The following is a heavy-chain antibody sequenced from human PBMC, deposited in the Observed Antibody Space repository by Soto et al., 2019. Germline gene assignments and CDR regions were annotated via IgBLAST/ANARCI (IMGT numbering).Heavy chain of an antibody. D-gene: IGHD2-21*01. V-gene: IGHV3-48*03. CDR2: VIGSGVNV. Sequence: PGGSLRLSCTASGFTFSNYAINWVRLAQGKRPEWVSSVIGSGVNVFYAESVKGRFTIPRENAKNSLYQQLNSMRAKDTAVYSCVRDQVMAPFFFDY. CDR3: VRDQVMAPFFFDY. J-gene: IGHJ4*01. CDR1: GFTFSNYA.